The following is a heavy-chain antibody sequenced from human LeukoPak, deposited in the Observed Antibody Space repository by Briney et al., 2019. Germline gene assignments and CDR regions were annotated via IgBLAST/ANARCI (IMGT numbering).Heavy chain of an antibody. D-gene: IGHD3-10*01. V-gene: IGHV3-30-3*01. CDR2: ILYDGSNK. J-gene: IGHJ4*02. CDR1: GFTFSSYA. Sequence: GGSLRLSCAASGFTFSSYAMHWVRQAPGKGLVWVAVILYDGSNKYYADSVKGRFTISRDNSENTLYLQMNSLRAEDTAVYYCARGALFGELFSQFDYWGQGTLVTVSS. CDR3: ARGALFGELFSQFDY.